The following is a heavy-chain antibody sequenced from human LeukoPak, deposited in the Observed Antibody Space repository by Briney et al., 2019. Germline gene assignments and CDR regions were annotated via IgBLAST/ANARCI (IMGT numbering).Heavy chain of an antibody. V-gene: IGHV3-23*01. Sequence: GGSLRLSCAGSGFMFSNYVMSWVRQAPGRGLEWVSSVKTSAGDTYYADSVKGRFTISRDNSKSTAYLQMNSLRAEDSALYYCAKGQMATILGFDSWGQGALVTVSS. CDR2: VKTSAGDT. CDR3: AKGQMATILGFDS. J-gene: IGHJ4*02. D-gene: IGHD5-12*01. CDR1: GFMFSNYV.